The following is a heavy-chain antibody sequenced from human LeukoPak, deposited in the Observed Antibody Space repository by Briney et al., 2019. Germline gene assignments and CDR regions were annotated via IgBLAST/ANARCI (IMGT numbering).Heavy chain of an antibody. CDR3: ATSSTARGGTDC. D-gene: IGHD2-2*01. CDR1: GFTFSSYS. J-gene: IGHJ4*02. CDR2: ISSSSSYI. Sequence: GGSLRLSCAASGFTFSSYSMNWVRQAPGKGLEWVSSISSSSSYIYYADSVKGRFTISRDNARNSLYLQMNSLRVEDTAVYYCATSSTARGGTDCWGQGTLVTVSS. V-gene: IGHV3-21*01.